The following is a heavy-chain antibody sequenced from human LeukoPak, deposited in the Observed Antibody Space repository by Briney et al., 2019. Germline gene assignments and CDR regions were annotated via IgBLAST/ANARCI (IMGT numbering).Heavy chain of an antibody. CDR3: ARDRPGIAVAGDAFDI. D-gene: IGHD6-19*01. J-gene: IGHJ3*02. CDR1: GGSISLYD. CDR2: IQNRGNT. Sequence: SETLSLTCTVSGGSISLYDLSWIRQPPGKGLEWIGYIQNRGNTKYNPSLKSRVTISVDTSKTQFSLKVRSVTAADTAVYYCARDRPGIAVAGDAFDIWGQGTMVTVSS. V-gene: IGHV4-59*01.